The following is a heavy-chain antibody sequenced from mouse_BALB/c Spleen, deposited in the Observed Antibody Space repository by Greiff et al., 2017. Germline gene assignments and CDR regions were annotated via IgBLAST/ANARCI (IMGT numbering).Heavy chain of an antibody. V-gene: IGHV5-17*02. J-gene: IGHJ2*01. CDR3: ARLWDY. Sequence: EVKLVESGGGLVQPGGSRKLSCAASGFTFSSFGMHWVRQAPEKGLEWVAYISSGSSTIYYADTVKGRFTISRDNPKNTLFLQMTSLRSEDTAMYYCARLWDYWGQGTTLTVSS. CDR1: GFTFSSFG. CDR2: ISSGSSTI.